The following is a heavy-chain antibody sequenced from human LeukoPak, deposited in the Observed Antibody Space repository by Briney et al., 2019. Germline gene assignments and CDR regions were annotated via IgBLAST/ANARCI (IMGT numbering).Heavy chain of an antibody. Sequence: GGSLRLSCAASGFTFSDYYMSWIRQAPGKGLEWVSYISSSGSTIYYADSVKGRFTISRDNAKNSLYLQMNSLRAEDTAVYYCARYGNGAWLAHYAFDIWGQGTMVTVSS. CDR2: ISSSGSTI. CDR1: GFTFSDYY. J-gene: IGHJ3*02. V-gene: IGHV3-11*04. CDR3: ARYGNGAWLAHYAFDI. D-gene: IGHD6-19*01.